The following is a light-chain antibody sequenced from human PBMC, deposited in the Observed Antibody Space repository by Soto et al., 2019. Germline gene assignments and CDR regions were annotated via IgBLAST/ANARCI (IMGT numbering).Light chain of an antibody. CDR2: GAS. Sequence: ETVLTQSPGTLYFSPGERATLSCRASQSVGNSHVAWYQQRRGLPPRLLIYGASNRATCIPDRFSGSGSGADFTLTLSRLEPEDFAVYFCQQYGNSPPGTFGQGTRL. CDR3: QQYGNSPPGT. CDR1: QSVGNSH. J-gene: IGKJ5*01. V-gene: IGKV3-20*01.